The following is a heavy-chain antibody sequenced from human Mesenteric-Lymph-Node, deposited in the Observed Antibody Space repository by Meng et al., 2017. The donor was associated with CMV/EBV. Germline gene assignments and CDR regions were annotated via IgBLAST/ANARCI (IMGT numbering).Heavy chain of an antibody. CDR1: KFTVSSNY. V-gene: IGHV3-66*02. J-gene: IGHJ4*02. CDR2: IYSGGST. Sequence: GESLKISCAASKFTVSSNYMSWVRQAPGKGLEWVSVIYSGGSTYYADSVKGRFTISRDNSKNTVYLEMNSLRAEDTAVYYCAKDLPYYYDSSDSSGMISGLDYWGQGTLVTVSS. CDR3: AKDLPYYYDSSDSSGMISGLDY. D-gene: IGHD3-22*01.